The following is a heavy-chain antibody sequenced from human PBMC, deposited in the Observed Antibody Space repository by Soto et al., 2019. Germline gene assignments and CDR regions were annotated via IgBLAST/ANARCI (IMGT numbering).Heavy chain of an antibody. CDR1: GFTLEDYA. D-gene: IGHD6-13*01. CDR3: VKDESINWYSGHFRH. J-gene: IGHJ1*01. CDR2: INWNSGSI. Sequence: PGGSLRLSCAGSGFTLEDYAMHWVRQVPGKGLEWVSGINWNSGSIGYGDSVKGRFAISRDNAKNSLHLQMNSLSAEDTAFYYCVKDESINWYSGHFRHWGQGTLVTVSS. V-gene: IGHV3-9*01.